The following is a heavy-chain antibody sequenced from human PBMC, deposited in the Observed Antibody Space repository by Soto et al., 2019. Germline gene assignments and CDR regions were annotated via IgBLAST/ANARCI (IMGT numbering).Heavy chain of an antibody. CDR1: GFTFTTYA. CDR3: AKNWDTTFSTSSH. CDR2: ISGSAGST. V-gene: IGHV3-23*01. Sequence: EVQLLESGGGLVQPGGSLRLSCAASGFTFTTYAMSWVRQAPGKGLEWVSAISGSAGSTYYADSVKGRFTISRDNSKNALSLQMNSLRAEYTAVYYCAKNWDTTFSTSSHWGQGTLVSGSS. D-gene: IGHD1-26*01. J-gene: IGHJ4*02.